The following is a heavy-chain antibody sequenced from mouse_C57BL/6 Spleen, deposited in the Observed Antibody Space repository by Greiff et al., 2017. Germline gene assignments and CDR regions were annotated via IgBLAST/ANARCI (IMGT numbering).Heavy chain of an antibody. CDR3: ARGGGFDY. D-gene: IGHD1-1*02. J-gene: IGHJ2*01. V-gene: IGHV5-6*01. CDR2: ISSGGSYT. CDR1: GFTFSSYG. Sequence: EVNVVESGGDLVKPGGSLKLSCAASGFTFSSYGMSWVRQTPDKRLEWVATISSGGSYTYYPDSVKGRFTISRDNAKNTLYLQMSSLKSEDTAMYYCARGGGFDYWGQGTTLTVSS.